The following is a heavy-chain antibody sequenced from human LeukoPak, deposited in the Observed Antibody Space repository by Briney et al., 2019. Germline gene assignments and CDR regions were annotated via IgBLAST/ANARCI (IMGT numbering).Heavy chain of an antibody. V-gene: IGHV3-9*03. CDR1: GFTFDDYA. J-gene: IGHJ3*02. Sequence: GGSLRLSCAVSGFTFDDYAMHWVRQAPGKGLEWVSGISWNSNLIGYADSVKGRFTISRDNAKNSPYLQMNSLRPEDMALYYCAKDRNYELLYAFDIWGQGTMVTVSS. D-gene: IGHD2-2*02. CDR2: ISWNSNLI. CDR3: AKDRNYELLYAFDI.